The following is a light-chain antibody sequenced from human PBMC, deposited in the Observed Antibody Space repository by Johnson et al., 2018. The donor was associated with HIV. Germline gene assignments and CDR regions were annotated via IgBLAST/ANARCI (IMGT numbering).Light chain of an antibody. Sequence: QSVLTQPPSVSAAPGQKVTVSCSGSSSNIGNNYVSWYQQLPRTAPKLLIYDNNKRPSGIPDRFSGSKSGTSATLVITGLRTGDEADYYCGTWDSSLSAFVFEAVTTVIVL. V-gene: IGLV1-51*01. CDR1: SSNIGNNY. CDR3: GTWDSSLSAFV. J-gene: IGLJ1*01. CDR2: DNN.